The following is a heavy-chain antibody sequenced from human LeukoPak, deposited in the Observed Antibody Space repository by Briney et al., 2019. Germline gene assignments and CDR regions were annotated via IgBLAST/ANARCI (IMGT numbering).Heavy chain of an antibody. Sequence: PSETLSLTCTVSGGSISSYYWSWVRQAPGKGLEWVSVIYSGGSTYYADSVKGRFTISRDNSKNTLYLQMNSLRAEDTAVYYCAREQRSSGWYYYWGQGTLVTVSS. J-gene: IGHJ4*02. D-gene: IGHD6-19*01. CDR3: AREQRSSGWYYY. CDR1: GGSISSYY. V-gene: IGHV3-66*01. CDR2: IYSGGST.